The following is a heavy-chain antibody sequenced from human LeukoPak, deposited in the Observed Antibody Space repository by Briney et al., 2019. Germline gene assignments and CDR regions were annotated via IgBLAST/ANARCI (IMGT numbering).Heavy chain of an antibody. V-gene: IGHV3-53*01. CDR1: GFTVSNTY. CDR2: IYSGGST. D-gene: IGHD3-10*01. J-gene: IGHJ6*03. CDR3: ASGSGSYRTPYYYMDV. Sequence: PGGSPRLSCAASGFTVSNTYMSWVRQAPGKGLEWVSVIYSGGSTYYADSVKGRFTISRDNSKNTLYLQMNSLRAEDTAVYYCASGSGSYRTPYYYMDVWGKGTPVTVSS.